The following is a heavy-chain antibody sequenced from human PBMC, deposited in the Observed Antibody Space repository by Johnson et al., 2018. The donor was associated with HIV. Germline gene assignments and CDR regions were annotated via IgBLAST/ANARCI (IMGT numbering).Heavy chain of an antibody. CDR3: ASRYSGYDNDAFDI. CDR1: GFTFSSYG. Sequence: QVQLVESGGGVVQPGRSLRLSCAASGFTFSSYGMHWVRQAPGKGLEWVAVISYDGSNKYYADSVKGRFTISRDNSKNTLYLQMNSLRAEDTAVYYCASRYSGYDNDAFDIWGQGTMVTVSS. V-gene: IGHV3-30*03. CDR2: ISYDGSNK. J-gene: IGHJ3*02. D-gene: IGHD5-12*01.